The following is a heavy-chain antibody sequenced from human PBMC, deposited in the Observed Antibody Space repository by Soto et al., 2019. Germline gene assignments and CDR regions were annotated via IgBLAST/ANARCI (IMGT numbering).Heavy chain of an antibody. CDR3: AGHYGSGVEWGYYYGMDV. CDR2: IYYSGST. CDR1: GGSISSGGYY. J-gene: IGHJ6*02. V-gene: IGHV4-31*03. D-gene: IGHD3-10*01. Sequence: SETLSLTCTVSGGSISSGGYYWSWIRQHPGKGLEWIGYIYYSGSTYYNPSLKSRVTISVDTSKNQFSLKLSSVTAADTAVYYCAGHYGSGVEWGYYYGMDVWGQGTTVTVSS.